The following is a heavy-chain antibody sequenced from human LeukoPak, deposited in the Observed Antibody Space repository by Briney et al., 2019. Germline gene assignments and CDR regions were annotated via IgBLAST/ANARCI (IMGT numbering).Heavy chain of an antibody. D-gene: IGHD4-17*01. Sequence: GESLRLSWAASGFTFSSYAMSWVRQAPGKGLEWVSAISGSGGSTYYADSVKGRFTISRDNSKNTLYLQMNSLRAEDTAVYYCAKGGVRSGFDPWGQGTLVTVSS. J-gene: IGHJ5*02. V-gene: IGHV3-23*01. CDR2: ISGSGGST. CDR3: AKGGVRSGFDP. CDR1: GFTFSSYA.